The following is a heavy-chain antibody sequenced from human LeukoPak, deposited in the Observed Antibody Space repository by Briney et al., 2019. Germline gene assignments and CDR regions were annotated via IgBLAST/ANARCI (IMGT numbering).Heavy chain of an antibody. Sequence: SETLSLTCTVSGGSISSYYWSWIRQPPGKGLEWIGYIYYSGSTNYNPSLKSRVTISVDTPKNQFSLKLSSVTAADTAVHYCARGQIAARPREGAFDIWGQGTMVTVSS. CDR2: IYYSGST. D-gene: IGHD6-6*01. CDR3: ARGQIAARPREGAFDI. J-gene: IGHJ3*02. V-gene: IGHV4-59*01. CDR1: GGSISSYY.